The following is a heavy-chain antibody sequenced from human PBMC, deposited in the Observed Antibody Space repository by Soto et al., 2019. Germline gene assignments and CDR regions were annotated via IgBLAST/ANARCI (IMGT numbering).Heavy chain of an antibody. CDR2: VNAHNGNT. CDR1: GYTFTSYG. Sequence: VQLVQSGAEVKKPGASVKVTCKASGYTFTSYGISWVRQAPGQGLDWMGWVNAHNGNTNYGQKPQGRVTMTTATSTSTVYMELRSLRSDDTAMYYCARRSYGYSYDYWGQGTLVTVSS. D-gene: IGHD3-16*01. V-gene: IGHV1-18*01. CDR3: ARRSYGYSYDY. J-gene: IGHJ4*02.